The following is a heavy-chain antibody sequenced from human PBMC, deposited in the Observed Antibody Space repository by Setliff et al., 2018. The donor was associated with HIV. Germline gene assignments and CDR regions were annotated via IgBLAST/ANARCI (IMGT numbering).Heavy chain of an antibody. CDR3: ARDNSYYYGSGSHYWYGMDV. CDR2: FDSSGST. V-gene: IGHV4-39*07. J-gene: IGHJ6*01. Sequence: SETLSLTCTVSGGSISSNIYWGWVRQSPKEGLEWIGSFDSSGSTYYNPSLKSRVTISRDTSKSQFSLKLSSVTTADTAVYYCARDNSYYYGSGSHYWYGMDVWGQGTTVTVSS. CDR1: GGSISSNIY. D-gene: IGHD3-10*01.